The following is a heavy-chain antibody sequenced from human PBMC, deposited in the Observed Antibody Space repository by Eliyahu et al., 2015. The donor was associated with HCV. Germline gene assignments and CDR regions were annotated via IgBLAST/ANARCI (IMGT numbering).Heavy chain of an antibody. J-gene: IGHJ4*02. CDR1: GFSVRGAFYY. Sequence: QVYLQESGPGLVKPSETLSLTCSVSGFSVRGAFYYWGWMRQPPGKGLEWVGHVYFNGTTKYNPSLTRRLAISIDTSTNQFSLKLSSVTAADTAIYYCVKDXYEDDGYYSNTWGRGTLVTVSS. V-gene: IGHV4-61*01. CDR3: VKDXYEDDGYYSNT. CDR2: VYFNGTT. D-gene: IGHD3-22*01.